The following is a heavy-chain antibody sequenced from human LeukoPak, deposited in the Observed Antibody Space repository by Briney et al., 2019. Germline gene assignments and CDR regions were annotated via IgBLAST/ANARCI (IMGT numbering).Heavy chain of an antibody. V-gene: IGHV4-31*03. CDR3: ARDGRPVTTYYYGSGSARFDP. CDR1: GGSIRSGGVY. J-gene: IGHJ5*02. CDR2: SYYSGST. D-gene: IGHD3-10*01. Sequence: SETLSLTCTVSGGSIRSGGVYWSWIRQHPGKGLEWLGYSYYSGSTHYNPSLESRVTISVDTSNNQFSLKLSSVTAADTAVYYCARDGRPVTTYYYGSGSARFDPWGQGTLVTVSS.